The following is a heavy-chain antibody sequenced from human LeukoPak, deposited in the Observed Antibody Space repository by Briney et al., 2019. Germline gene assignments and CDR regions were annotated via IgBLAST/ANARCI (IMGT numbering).Heavy chain of an antibody. J-gene: IGHJ4*02. V-gene: IGHV3-30*03. CDR2: ISYDGSNK. D-gene: IGHD3-10*01. CDR1: GFTFSSYG. Sequence: GGSLRLSCAASGFTFSSYGMHWVRQAPGKGLEWVAVISYDGSNKYYADSVKGRFTISRNNSKNTLYLQMNSLRAEDTAVYYCARVSPRHYCFNYWGQGTLVTVSS. CDR3: ARVSPRHYCFNY.